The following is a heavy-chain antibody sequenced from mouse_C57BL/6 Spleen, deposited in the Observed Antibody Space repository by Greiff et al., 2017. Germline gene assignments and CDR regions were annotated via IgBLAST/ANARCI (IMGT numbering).Heavy chain of an antibody. Sequence: VQLQQSGPELVKPGASVKISCKASGYSFTGYYMPWVKQSHGNILDWVAYIYPYYGVSSYNQKFKGQATLTVDKSTSTSYMELRSLTSEDSAVYCGAKWGLQRNLDYWGQGTTLTVSS. CDR2: IYPYYGVS. CDR3: AKWGLQRNLDY. CDR1: GYSFTGYY. D-gene: IGHD1-1*01. V-gene: IGHV1-31*01. J-gene: IGHJ2*01.